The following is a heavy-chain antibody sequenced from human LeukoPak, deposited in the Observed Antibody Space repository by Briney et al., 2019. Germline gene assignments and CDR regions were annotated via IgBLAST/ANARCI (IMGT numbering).Heavy chain of an antibody. Sequence: SVKVSCKASGGTFSSYAISWVRQAPGQGLEWMGGIIPIFGTANYAQKFQGRVTITADKSTSTAYMELSSLRSEDTAVCYCARTRITMVRGVIMELYHYYMDVWGKGTTVTVSS. CDR3: ARTRITMVRGVIMELYHYYMDV. V-gene: IGHV1-69*06. D-gene: IGHD3-10*01. CDR2: IIPIFGTA. CDR1: GGTFSSYA. J-gene: IGHJ6*03.